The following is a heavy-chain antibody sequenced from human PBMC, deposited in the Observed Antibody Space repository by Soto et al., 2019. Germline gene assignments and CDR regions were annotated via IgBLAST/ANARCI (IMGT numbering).Heavy chain of an antibody. D-gene: IGHD3-10*01. CDR1: GFTFSSYG. CDR2: IWYDGSNK. V-gene: IGHV3-33*01. Sequence: QVQLVESGGGVVQPGRSLRLSCAASGFTFSSYGMHWVRQAPGKGLEWVAVIWYDGSNKYYADSVKGRFTISRDNSKNTLYLQMNSLRAEDTAVYYCARGQAAAAYYGSGRADYWRQGTLVTVSS. CDR3: ARGQAAAAYYGSGRADY. J-gene: IGHJ4*02.